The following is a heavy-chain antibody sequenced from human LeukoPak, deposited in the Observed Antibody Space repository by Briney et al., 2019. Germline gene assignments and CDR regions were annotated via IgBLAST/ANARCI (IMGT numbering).Heavy chain of an antibody. CDR1: GFTFSSYS. V-gene: IGHV3-21*01. D-gene: IGHD1-26*01. Sequence: GGSLRLSCAASGFTFSSYSMNWVRQAPGKGLEWVSSISSSSSYIYYADSVKDRFTISRDNAKNSLYLQMNSLRAEDTAVYYCARVEWELPLLDYWGQGTLVTVSS. CDR2: ISSSSSYI. CDR3: ARVEWELPLLDY. J-gene: IGHJ4*02.